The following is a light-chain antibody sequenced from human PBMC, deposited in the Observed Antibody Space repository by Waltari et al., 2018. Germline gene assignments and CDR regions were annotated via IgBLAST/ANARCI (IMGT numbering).Light chain of an antibody. Sequence: EIVLTQSPGTLSLSPGDRATLPSRASQSIRSSYLAWYQQKPGLAPRLLVYGGSSRAAGIPDRFSGSGSGTDFTLTISRLEPEDFAVYYCQQYGDSPLVTFGPGTRVDVK. V-gene: IGKV3-20*01. J-gene: IGKJ3*01. CDR1: QSIRSSY. CDR3: QQYGDSPLVT. CDR2: GGS.